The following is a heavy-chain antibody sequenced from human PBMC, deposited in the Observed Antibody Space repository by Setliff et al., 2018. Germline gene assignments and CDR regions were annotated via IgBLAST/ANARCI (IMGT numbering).Heavy chain of an antibody. Sequence: ASVKVSCKASGYTFSESIVSWVRQAPGQGLEWMGTLNTGGGSASIVDQFQGRVSMTRDTSTSTVYMEINSLRPDDTAVYYCGRAGVAAADRKGLLDYWGQGTLVTVSS. CDR2: LNTGGGSA. J-gene: IGHJ4*02. V-gene: IGHV1-46*01. CDR3: GRAGVAAADRKGLLDY. D-gene: IGHD6-13*01. CDR1: GYTFSESI.